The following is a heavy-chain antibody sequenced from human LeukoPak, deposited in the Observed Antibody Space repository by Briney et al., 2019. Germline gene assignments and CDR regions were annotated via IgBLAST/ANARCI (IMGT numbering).Heavy chain of an antibody. J-gene: IGHJ6*04. Sequence: PGGSLRLSCAASGFTFSSYGMHWVRQAPGKGLEWVAVIWYDGSNKYYADSVKGRFTISRDNSKNTLYLQMNSLRAEDTAVYYCASPIYSSSWYSGMDVWGKGTTVIVSS. D-gene: IGHD6-13*01. CDR1: GFTFSSYG. CDR2: IWYDGSNK. V-gene: IGHV3-33*01. CDR3: ASPIYSSSWYSGMDV.